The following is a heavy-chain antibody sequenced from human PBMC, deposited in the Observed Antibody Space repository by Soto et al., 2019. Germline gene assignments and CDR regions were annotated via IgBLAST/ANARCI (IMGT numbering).Heavy chain of an antibody. CDR1: GGSVSSTNW. V-gene: IGHV4-4*02. CDR3: ARDRAVSARGSLDY. J-gene: IGHJ4*02. Sequence: QVQLQESGPGLVEPSGTLSLTCAVSGGSVSSTNWWSWVRQPPGKGLEWIGEIYPSGSTYYTPSLKSRVTISVDKSKNQFSLRLSSVTAADTAVYFCARDRAVSARGSLDYWGQGTLVTVSS. D-gene: IGHD6-19*01. CDR2: IYPSGST.